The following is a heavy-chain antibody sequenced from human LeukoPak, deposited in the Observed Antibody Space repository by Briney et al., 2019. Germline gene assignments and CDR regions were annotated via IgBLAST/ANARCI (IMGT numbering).Heavy chain of an antibody. D-gene: IGHD2-15*01. J-gene: IGHJ4*02. CDR1: GFTFSNHA. CDR2: TSYDGTYN. Sequence: PGGSLRLSCVVSGFTFSNHAMHWVRQAPGKGLEWVAVTSYDGTYNYYADSVKGRFTISRDNSKTTLYLQMNSLRPADTGIYYCAKDSVGDCTGGSCFSSLSYLDYWGQGTLVTVSS. CDR3: AKDSVGDCTGGSCFSSLSYLDY. V-gene: IGHV3-30*18.